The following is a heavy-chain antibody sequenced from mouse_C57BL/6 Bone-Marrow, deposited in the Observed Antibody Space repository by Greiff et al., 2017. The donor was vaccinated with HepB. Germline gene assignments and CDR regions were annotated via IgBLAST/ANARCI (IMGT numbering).Heavy chain of an antibody. CDR1: GYSITSGYD. D-gene: IGHD3-2*02. Sequence: EVMLVESGPGMVKPSQSLSLTCTVTGYSITSGYDWHWIRHFPGNKLEWMGYISYSGSTNYNPTLKSRISITHDTSKNHFFLKLNSVTTEDTATYYCAREADDSSGYWFAYWGQGTLVTVSA. CDR2: ISYSGST. CDR3: AREADDSSGYWFAY. V-gene: IGHV3-1*01. J-gene: IGHJ3*01.